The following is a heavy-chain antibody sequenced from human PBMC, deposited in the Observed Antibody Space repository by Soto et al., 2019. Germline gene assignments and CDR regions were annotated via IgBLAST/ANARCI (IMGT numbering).Heavy chain of an antibody. V-gene: IGHV3-11*04. CDR3: AREADYVNWFDP. J-gene: IGHJ5*02. CDR2: ISSGTSTI. CDR1: GFTFSDYY. Sequence: LRLSCAASGFTFSDYYMNWVRQAPGKGLQWVSYISSGTSTIYYADSVKGRFTISRDNAKNSLYLQMNSLRAEDTAVYYCAREADYVNWFDPWGQGTLVTVSS. D-gene: IGHD4-17*01.